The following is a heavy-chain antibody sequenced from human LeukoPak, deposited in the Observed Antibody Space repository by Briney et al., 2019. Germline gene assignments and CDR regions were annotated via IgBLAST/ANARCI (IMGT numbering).Heavy chain of an antibody. Sequence: ASVKVSCKASGYTFTGYYLHWVRQAPGQGLEWMGWINPNSGNTNYAQKFQERVTITRDMSTSAAYMELSSLRSEDTAVYYCAADPFYYDSSGYSNRFDPWGQGTLVTVSS. D-gene: IGHD3-22*01. CDR2: INPNSGNT. V-gene: IGHV1-2*02. J-gene: IGHJ5*02. CDR1: GYTFTGYY. CDR3: AADPFYYDSSGYSNRFDP.